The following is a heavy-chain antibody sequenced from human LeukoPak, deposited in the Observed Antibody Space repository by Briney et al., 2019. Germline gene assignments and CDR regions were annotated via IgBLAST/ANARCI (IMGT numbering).Heavy chain of an antibody. J-gene: IGHJ4*02. D-gene: IGHD1-26*01. CDR2: IYTSGST. CDR3: ARGTSGSYLEVFDY. CDR1: GGSISSGSYY. V-gene: IGHV4-61*02. Sequence: SETLSLTCTVSGGSISSGSYYWSWIRQPAGKGLEWIGRIYTSGSTNYNPSLKSRVTISVDTSKNQFSLKLSSVTAADTAVYYCARGTSGSYLEVFDYWGQGTLVTVSS.